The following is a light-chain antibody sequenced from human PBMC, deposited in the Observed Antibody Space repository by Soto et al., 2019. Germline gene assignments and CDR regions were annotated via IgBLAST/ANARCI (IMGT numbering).Light chain of an antibody. Sequence: EIVLTQSPGTLSLSPGERAILSCRDSQSVSSSYLAWYRQKPGQAPRLLIYGASSRATGIPDRFSGVGSGTDFTLTISRLEPEDFAVYYCQQFGSSPRTFGQGTRLEIK. CDR3: QQFGSSPRT. J-gene: IGKJ5*01. V-gene: IGKV3-20*01. CDR2: GAS. CDR1: QSVSSSY.